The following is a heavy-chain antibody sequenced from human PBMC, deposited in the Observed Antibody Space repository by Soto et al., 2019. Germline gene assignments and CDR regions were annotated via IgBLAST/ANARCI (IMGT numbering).Heavy chain of an antibody. CDR2: ILSDGGTK. Sequence: EVQLLESGGGLVQPGGSLRLSCAASGFTFAGYAMNWVRQAPGRGLEWVAGILSDGGTKYYADPVKGRFTISRDNSKNRLDLQMSSLRADDTALYYCAKDFRPDGKYDLDYWGQGTPGVVFS. CDR3: AKDFRPDGKYDLDY. D-gene: IGHD3-3*01. V-gene: IGHV3-23*01. CDR1: GFTFAGYA. J-gene: IGHJ4*02.